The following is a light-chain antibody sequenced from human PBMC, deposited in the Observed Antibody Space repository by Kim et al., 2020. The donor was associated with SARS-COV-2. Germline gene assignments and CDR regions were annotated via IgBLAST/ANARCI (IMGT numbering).Light chain of an antibody. J-gene: IGLJ2*01. CDR3: KSRDSRRTVV. CDR1: SLRTYY. V-gene: IGLV3-19*01. Sequence: SSELTQDPAVSVALGQTVRITCQGDSLRTYYATWYQQKSGQAPVLVFYGKDKRPSGIPDRFSGSSSGNTASLTITGAQAADEADYYCKSRDSRRTVVFGGGTKVTVL. CDR2: GKD.